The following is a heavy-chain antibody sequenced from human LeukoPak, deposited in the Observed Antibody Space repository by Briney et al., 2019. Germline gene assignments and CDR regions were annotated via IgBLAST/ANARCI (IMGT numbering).Heavy chain of an antibody. Sequence: SETLSLTCSVSGGSISSTIYYWGWIRQPPGKGLEWIGSIYYSGTTYYNPSLKSRVTISPETSKNQFSLKLSSVTAADTAVYYCARDQRAGIDYWGQGTLVTVSS. CDR2: IYYSGTT. V-gene: IGHV4-39*07. D-gene: IGHD6-19*01. J-gene: IGHJ4*02. CDR3: ARDQRAGIDY. CDR1: GGSISSTIYY.